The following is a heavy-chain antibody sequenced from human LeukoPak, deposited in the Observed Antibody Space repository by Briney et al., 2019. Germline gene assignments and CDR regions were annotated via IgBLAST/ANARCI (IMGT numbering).Heavy chain of an antibody. CDR2: IKSKTDGGAT. D-gene: IGHD2-8*01. V-gene: IGHV3-15*01. J-gene: IGHJ4*02. CDR3: AHQDTKMVRVDY. Sequence: PGGSLRLSCAASGFIFRNASMSWVRQAPGKGLEWVGRIKSKTDGGATDYAALVKGRFTISRDDSKNTLYLQMNRLTTEDTAVYFCAHQDTKMVRVDYWGQGTLVTVSS. CDR1: GFIFRNAS.